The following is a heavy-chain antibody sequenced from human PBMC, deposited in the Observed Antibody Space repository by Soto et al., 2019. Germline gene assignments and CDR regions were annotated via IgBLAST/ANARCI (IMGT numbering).Heavy chain of an antibody. CDR2: IIPIFGTA. J-gene: IGHJ4*02. CDR1: GGTFSSYA. V-gene: IGHV1-69*13. D-gene: IGHD3-10*01. CDR3: AREYYYGSGSYYKGPFDY. Sequence: SVKVSCKASGGTFSSYAISWVRQAPGQGLEWMGGIIPIFGTANYAQTFQGRVTITADESTSTAYMELSSLRSEDTAVYYCAREYYYGSGSYYKGPFDYWGQGTLVTVSS.